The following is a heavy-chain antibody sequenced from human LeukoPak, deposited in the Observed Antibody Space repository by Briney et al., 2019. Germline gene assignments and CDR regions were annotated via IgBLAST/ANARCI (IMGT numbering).Heavy chain of an antibody. Sequence: TTSETLSLTCTVSGGSISSYYWSWIRQPPGKGLEWIGESSHSGNTNYNPSLKSRVTILVDTSKNQFSLKLNSVTAADTAVYYCARRPRNSGSYDGPGLDYWGQGTLVTVSS. J-gene: IGHJ4*02. CDR3: ARRPRNSGSYDGPGLDY. V-gene: IGHV4-34*01. CDR2: SSHSGNT. D-gene: IGHD1-26*01. CDR1: GGSISSYY.